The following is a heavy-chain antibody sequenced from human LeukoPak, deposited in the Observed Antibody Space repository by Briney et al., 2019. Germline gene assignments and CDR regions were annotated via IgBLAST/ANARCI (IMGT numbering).Heavy chain of an antibody. V-gene: IGHV1-46*01. CDR3: ARDSQGIAVAGTYFDY. CDR2: INPTGGST. J-gene: IGHJ4*02. CDR1: GYTFPSYF. Sequence: ASVKVSCKASGYTFPSYFMHWVRQAPGQGLEWMGVINPTGGSTTYAQKFQGRVTMTRDTSTSTVYMELSSLRSEDTAVYYCARDSQGIAVAGTYFDYWGQGTLVTVSS. D-gene: IGHD6-19*01.